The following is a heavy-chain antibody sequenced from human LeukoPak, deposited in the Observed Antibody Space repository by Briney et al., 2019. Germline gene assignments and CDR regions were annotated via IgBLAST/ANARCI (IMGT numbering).Heavy chain of an antibody. V-gene: IGHV4-38-2*02. CDR1: GYSISSGYY. CDR2: IYHSGST. Sequence: SETLSLTCTVSGYSISSGYYWGWIRQPPGKGLEWIGSIYHSGSTYYNPSLKSRVTISVDTSKNQFSLKLSSVTAADTAVYYCARGATGTTGYWGQGTLVTVSS. J-gene: IGHJ4*02. CDR3: ARGATGTTGY. D-gene: IGHD1-1*01.